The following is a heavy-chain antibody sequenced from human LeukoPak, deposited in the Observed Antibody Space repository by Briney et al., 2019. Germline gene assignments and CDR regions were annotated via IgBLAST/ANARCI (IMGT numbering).Heavy chain of an antibody. CDR2: ISSSSSYI. Sequence: PGGSLRLSCAASGFTFNSYTMHWVRQAPGKGLEWVSAISSSSSYIYYADSVKGRFTISRHNAKRSLYLQMNRLSAEDTAVYYCARDLGGYGDYGTNFDYWGQGTLVTVSS. D-gene: IGHD4-17*01. V-gene: IGHV3-21*01. J-gene: IGHJ4*02. CDR1: GFTFNSYT. CDR3: ARDLGGYGDYGTNFDY.